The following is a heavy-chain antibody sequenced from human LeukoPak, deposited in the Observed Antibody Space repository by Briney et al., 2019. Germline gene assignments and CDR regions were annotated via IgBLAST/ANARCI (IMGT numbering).Heavy chain of an antibody. V-gene: IGHV4-59*08. D-gene: IGHD3-3*01. CDR3: ARHVGYYDFWSGPRDYYYGMDV. J-gene: IGHJ6*02. CDR1: GGSISSYY. Sequence: SETLSLTCTVSGGSISSYYWSWIRQPPGKGLEWIGYIYYSGSTNYNPPLKSRVTISVDTSKNQFSLKLSSVTAADTAVYYCARHVGYYDFWSGPRDYYYGMDVWGQGTTVTVSS. CDR2: IYYSGST.